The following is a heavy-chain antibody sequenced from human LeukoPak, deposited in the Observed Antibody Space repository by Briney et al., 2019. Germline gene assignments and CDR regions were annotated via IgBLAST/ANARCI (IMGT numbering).Heavy chain of an antibody. CDR3: AKDQFSIYGSGSYYYYYYGMDV. CDR2: ISYDGSNK. V-gene: IGHV3-30*18. Sequence: RALTLSCAASGFAFRNNGMHGVRQTKGKGLEWVAVISYDGSNKYYADSVKGRFTISRDNSKNTLYLQMNSLRAEDTAVYYCAKDQFSIYGSGSYYYYYYGMDVWGQGTTVTVSS. CDR1: GFAFRNNG. D-gene: IGHD3-10*01. J-gene: IGHJ6*02.